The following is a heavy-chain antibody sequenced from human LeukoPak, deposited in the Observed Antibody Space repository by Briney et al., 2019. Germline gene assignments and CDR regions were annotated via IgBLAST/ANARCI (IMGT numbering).Heavy chain of an antibody. Sequence: ASVKVSCKASGYTFPNYGISWVRQAPGQGLEWMGWINPYNGNTNYAQKLQGRVTMTTDTSTSTAYMELRSLRSDDTAVYYCARVYDSSGYYFGSQDDAFDIWGQGTMVTVSS. CDR2: INPYNGNT. D-gene: IGHD3-22*01. CDR1: GYTFPNYG. CDR3: ARVYDSSGYYFGSQDDAFDI. V-gene: IGHV1-18*01. J-gene: IGHJ3*02.